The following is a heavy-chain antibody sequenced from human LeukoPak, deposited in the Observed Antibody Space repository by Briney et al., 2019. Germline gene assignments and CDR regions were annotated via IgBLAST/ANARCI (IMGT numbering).Heavy chain of an antibody. Sequence: GGSLRLSCAASGFTVSSNYMSWVRQAPGKGLEWVSVIYSGGSTYYADSVKGRFTISRDNSKNTLYLQMNSLRAEDTAVYYCARGVGRRVAATRRRRGYYYYGMDVWGQGTTVTVSS. D-gene: IGHD2-15*01. CDR1: GFTVSSNY. CDR2: IYSGGST. J-gene: IGHJ6*02. CDR3: ARGVGRRVAATRRRRGYYYYGMDV. V-gene: IGHV3-53*01.